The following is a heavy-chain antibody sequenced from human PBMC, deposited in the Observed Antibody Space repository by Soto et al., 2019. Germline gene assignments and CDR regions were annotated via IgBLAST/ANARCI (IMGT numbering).Heavy chain of an antibody. J-gene: IGHJ6*02. CDR1: GFTVSSNY. Sequence: EVQLVETGGGLIQPGGSLRLSCAASGFTVSSNYMSWVRQAPGKGLEWVSVIYSGGSTYYADSVKGRFTISRDNSKNTLYLQMNSLRAEDTAVYYCARVTGGEPYYGMDVWGQGTTVTVSS. CDR3: ARVTGGEPYYGMDV. CDR2: IYSGGST. V-gene: IGHV3-53*02. D-gene: IGHD2-21*01.